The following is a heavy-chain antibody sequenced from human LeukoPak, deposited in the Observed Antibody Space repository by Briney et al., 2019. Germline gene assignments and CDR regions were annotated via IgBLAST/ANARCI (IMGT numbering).Heavy chain of an antibody. CDR3: ARDLCYCSSTSCCSGWFDP. D-gene: IGHD2-2*01. CDR1: GGTFSSYA. Sequence: SVKVSCKASGGTFSSYAISWVRQAPGQGLEWMGGIIPIFGTANYAQKFQGRVTITADESRSTAYMELSSLRSEDTAVYYCARDLCYCSSTSCCSGWFDPWGQGTLVTVSS. CDR2: IIPIFGTA. V-gene: IGHV1-69*13. J-gene: IGHJ5*02.